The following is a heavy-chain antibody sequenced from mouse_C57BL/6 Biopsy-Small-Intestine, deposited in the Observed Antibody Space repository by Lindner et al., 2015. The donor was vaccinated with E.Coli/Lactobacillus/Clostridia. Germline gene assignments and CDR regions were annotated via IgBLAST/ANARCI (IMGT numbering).Heavy chain of an antibody. CDR3: TRDYYGSSSIFAY. CDR1: GFNIKDYY. J-gene: IGHJ3*01. D-gene: IGHD1-1*01. CDR2: IDPENGES. Sequence: VQLQESGAELVKPGASVRLSCTASGFNIKDYYIHWMKKRTDQGLEWIGRIDPENGESKYVPKFQGKVILTADISSNTAHLHLNSLTSEDTAVYYCTRDYYGSSSIFAYWGQGTLVTVSA. V-gene: IGHV14-2*01.